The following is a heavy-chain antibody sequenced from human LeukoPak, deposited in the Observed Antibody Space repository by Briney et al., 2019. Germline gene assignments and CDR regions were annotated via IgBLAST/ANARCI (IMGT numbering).Heavy chain of an antibody. Sequence: ASVKVSCKASGGTFSSYAISWVRQAPGQGLEWMGGIIPIFGTANYAQKFQGRVTITADESTSTAYMELSSLRSEDTAVYYCARDSAGYSSSSLYFNYWGQGTLVTVS. D-gene: IGHD6-6*01. CDR1: GGTFSSYA. CDR3: ARDSAGYSSSSLYFNY. J-gene: IGHJ4*02. V-gene: IGHV1-69*01. CDR2: IIPIFGTA.